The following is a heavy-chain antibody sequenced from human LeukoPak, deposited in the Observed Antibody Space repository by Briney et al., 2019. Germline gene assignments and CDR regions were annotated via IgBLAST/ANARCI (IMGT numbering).Heavy chain of an antibody. D-gene: IGHD6-25*01. J-gene: IGHJ2*01. CDR2: IYYSGST. V-gene: IGHV4-59*08. CDR1: GGSISSYY. CDR3: ARQGGGFWYFDL. Sequence: SETLSLTCAVSGGSISSYYWSWIRQPPGKGLEWIGYIYYSGSTNYNPSLKSRVTISVDTSKNQFSLKLSSVTAADTAVYYCARQGGGFWYFDLWGRGTLVTVSS.